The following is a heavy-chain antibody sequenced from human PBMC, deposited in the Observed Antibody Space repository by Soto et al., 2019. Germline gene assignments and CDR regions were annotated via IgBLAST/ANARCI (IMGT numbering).Heavy chain of an antibody. Sequence: PGGSLRRSCAASGFTFSSYAMSWVRQAPGKGLEWVSVISGSGGSTYYADSVKGRFTISRDNSKNTLYLQMNSLRAEDTAVYYCARKVYYYYVMDVWGQGTKVTLS. CDR2: ISGSGGST. CDR3: ARKVYYYYVMDV. CDR1: GFTFSSYA. V-gene: IGHV3-23*01. J-gene: IGHJ6*02.